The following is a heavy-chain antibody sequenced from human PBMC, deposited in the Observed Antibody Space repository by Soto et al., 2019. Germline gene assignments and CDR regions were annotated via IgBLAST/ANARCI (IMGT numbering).Heavy chain of an antibody. Sequence: ASVKVSCKASGYTFTSYDINWVRQATGQGLEWMGWMNPNSANTGYAQKFQGRVTMTRNTSISTAYMELSSLRSEDTAVYYCASKLDTAMALDYWGQGTLVTVS. CDR1: GYTFTSYD. CDR3: ASKLDTAMALDY. V-gene: IGHV1-8*01. D-gene: IGHD5-18*01. J-gene: IGHJ4*02. CDR2: MNPNSANT.